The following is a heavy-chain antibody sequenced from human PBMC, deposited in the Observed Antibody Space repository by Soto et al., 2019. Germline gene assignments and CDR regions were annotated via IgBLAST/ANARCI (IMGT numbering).Heavy chain of an antibody. D-gene: IGHD3-22*01. V-gene: IGHV3-23*01. CDR3: AKDRRRSSGLIDYYYYGMDV. Sequence: GGSLRLSCAASGFTFSSYAMSWVRQAPGKGLEWVSAISGSGGSTYYADSVKGRFTISRDNSKNTLYLQMNSLRAEDTAVYYCAKDRRRSSGLIDYYYYGMDVWGQGTTVTVSS. J-gene: IGHJ6*02. CDR2: ISGSGGST. CDR1: GFTFSSYA.